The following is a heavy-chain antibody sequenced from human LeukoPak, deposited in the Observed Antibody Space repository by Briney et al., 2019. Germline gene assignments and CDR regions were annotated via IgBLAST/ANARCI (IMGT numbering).Heavy chain of an antibody. V-gene: IGHV3-73*01. J-gene: IGHJ5*02. CDR3: TRVLRYNWFGP. CDR1: GFTFSGSA. Sequence: PGGSLRLSCAASGFTFSGSAMHWVRQASGKGLEWVGRIRSKANSYATAYAASVKGRFTISRDDSKNTAYLQMNSLKTEDTAVYYCTRVLRYNWFGPWGQGTLVTVSS. D-gene: IGHD3-3*01. CDR2: IRSKANSYAT.